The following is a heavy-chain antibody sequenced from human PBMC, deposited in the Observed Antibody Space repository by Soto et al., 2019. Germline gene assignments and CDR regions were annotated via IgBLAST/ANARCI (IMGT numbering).Heavy chain of an antibody. J-gene: IGHJ6*02. Sequence: SCPPVGNPTETLTLTCTFSGFSITSPGMSVSWIRQPPGRALEWLALIERDDDDKYYSTSLKTRLTISKDTRKNQVVLTMANMDPADTATYYCARSIRGPRTFNGMELWGPGSTVTVYS. V-gene: IGHV2-70*01. D-gene: IGHD4-17*01. CDR1: GFSITSPGMS. CDR2: IERDDDDK. CDR3: ARSIRGPRTFNGMEL.